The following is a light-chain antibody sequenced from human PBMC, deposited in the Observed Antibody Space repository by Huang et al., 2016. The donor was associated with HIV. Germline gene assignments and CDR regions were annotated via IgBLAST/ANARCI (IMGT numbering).Light chain of an antibody. J-gene: IGKJ5*01. CDR2: KGS. V-gene: IGKV2-30*02. Sequence: DVVMIQSPLSLPVIVGQPASFSCGSSRSLVHSDGNTYLNWFHLRPGQSPRRLIYKGSNRDSGVPDRVNGSGSATDFTLKIKRVAAEDVGIYYCMQGTHWPPTFAQGTRLDI. CDR1: RSLVHSDGNTY. CDR3: MQGTHWPPT.